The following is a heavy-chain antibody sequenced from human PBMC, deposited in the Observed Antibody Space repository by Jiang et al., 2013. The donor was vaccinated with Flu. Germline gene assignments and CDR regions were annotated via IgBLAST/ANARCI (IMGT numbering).Heavy chain of an antibody. Sequence: TCTVSGGSVSSGSYYWSWIRQPPGKGLEWIGYIYYTGSTNYNPSLKSRVTMPIDTSKNQFSLKLNSVTAADTAVYYCARETSVVSLAFDFWGLGTLVTVSS. V-gene: IGHV4-61*01. D-gene: IGHD2-21*01. CDR3: ARETSVVSLAFDF. CDR1: GGSVSSGSYY. J-gene: IGHJ4*02. CDR2: IYYTGST.